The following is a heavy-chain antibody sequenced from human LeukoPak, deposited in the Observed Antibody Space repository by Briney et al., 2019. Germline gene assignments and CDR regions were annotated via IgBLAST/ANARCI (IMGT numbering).Heavy chain of an antibody. CDR2: INTDGRRA. V-gene: IGHV3-74*01. J-gene: IGHJ6*03. Sequence: GGSLRLSCAASGFTSSNNWMHWVRHAPGKGLVWVSRINTDGRRADYAGSVKGRFTISRDNAMNTLYLQMNNLRAEDTAVYYCVREAEIVPTAMGGYYYYFMDVWGKGTRVTVS. CDR1: GFTSSNNW. D-gene: IGHD2-2*01. CDR3: VREAEIVPTAMGGYYYYFMDV.